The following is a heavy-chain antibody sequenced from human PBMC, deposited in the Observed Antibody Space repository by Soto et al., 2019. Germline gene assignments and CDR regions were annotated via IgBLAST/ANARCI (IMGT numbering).Heavy chain of an antibody. CDR3: AEAMVRGVILFDY. CDR2: ISGSGGST. CDR1: GFTFSSYA. V-gene: IGHV3-23*01. Sequence: GGSLRLSCAASGFTFSSYAMSWVRQAPGKGLEWVSAISGSGGSTYYADSVKGRFTISRDNSKNTLYLQMNSLRAEDTAVYYCAEAMVRGVILFDYWGQGTLVTVSS. J-gene: IGHJ4*02. D-gene: IGHD3-10*01.